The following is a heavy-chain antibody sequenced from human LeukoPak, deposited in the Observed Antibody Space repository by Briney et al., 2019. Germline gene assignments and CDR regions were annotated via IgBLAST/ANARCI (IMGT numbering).Heavy chain of an antibody. Sequence: GGSLRLSCAASGFTFSDYYMNWIRQAPGKGLEWVSYISGSGDNIYNANSVKGRFTISRGNAKNSLYLQMNSLRAEDTAVYYCARVNYGDYYWGQGTLVTVSS. V-gene: IGHV3-11*01. J-gene: IGHJ4*02. CDR3: ARVNYGDYY. D-gene: IGHD4-17*01. CDR1: GFTFSDYY. CDR2: ISGSGDNI.